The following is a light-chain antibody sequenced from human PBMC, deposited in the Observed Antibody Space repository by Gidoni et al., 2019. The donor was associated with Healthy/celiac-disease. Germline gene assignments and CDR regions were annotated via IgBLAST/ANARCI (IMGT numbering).Light chain of an antibody. J-gene: IGKJ2*01. CDR1: QSVSSY. Sequence: EIVLTQSPATLSLSPGERATLSCRASQSVSSYLAWYQQKPGQAPRLLSYDASNRATGIPARFSGSGSGTDFTLTSSSLEPEDFAVYYCQQRSNWPPEYTFGQGTKLEIK. CDR3: QQRSNWPPEYT. V-gene: IGKV3-11*01. CDR2: DAS.